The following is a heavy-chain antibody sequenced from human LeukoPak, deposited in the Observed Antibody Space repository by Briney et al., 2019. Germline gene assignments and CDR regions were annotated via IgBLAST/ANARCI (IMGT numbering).Heavy chain of an antibody. CDR1: GYTFTSYY. CDR2: INPSGGST. D-gene: IGHD6-13*01. CDR3: ATERLYSSSWYNWFDP. Sequence: ASVKVSCKASGYTFTSYYMHWVRQAPGQGLEGMGIINPSGGSTSYAQKFQGRVTMTRDTSTSTVYMELSSLRSEDTAVYYCATERLYSSSWYNWFDPWGQGTLVTVSS. J-gene: IGHJ5*02. V-gene: IGHV1-46*01.